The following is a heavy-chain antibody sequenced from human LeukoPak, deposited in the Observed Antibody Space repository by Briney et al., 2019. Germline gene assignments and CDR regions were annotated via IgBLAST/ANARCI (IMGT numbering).Heavy chain of an antibody. CDR3: ARDLWGYDILTGYLSYYYYGMDV. V-gene: IGHV4-34*01. Sequence: PSETLSLTCAVYGGSFSGYYWSWIRQPPGKGLEWIGEINHSGSTNYNPSLMSRVTVSVDTSKNQFSLKLSSVTAADTAVYYCARDLWGYDILTGYLSYYYYGMDVWGQGTTVTVSS. CDR2: INHSGST. D-gene: IGHD3-9*01. CDR1: GGSFSGYY. J-gene: IGHJ6*02.